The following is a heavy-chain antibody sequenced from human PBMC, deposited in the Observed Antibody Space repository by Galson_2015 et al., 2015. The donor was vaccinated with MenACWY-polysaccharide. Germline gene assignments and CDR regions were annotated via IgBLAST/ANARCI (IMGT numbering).Heavy chain of an antibody. CDR1: GASVSSTTDY. CDR2: MSSNGGA. Sequence: ETLSLTCTVSGASVSSTTDYWSWLRQPPGKGLEWIGFMSSNGGANRNPSLKSRATISIDTSKNQFSLRLNSVTAADTAMYYCAREPTYSGSFGWFDSGGQGTLVTVSP. J-gene: IGHJ5*01. D-gene: IGHD1-26*01. CDR3: AREPTYSGSFGWFDS. V-gene: IGHV4-61*01.